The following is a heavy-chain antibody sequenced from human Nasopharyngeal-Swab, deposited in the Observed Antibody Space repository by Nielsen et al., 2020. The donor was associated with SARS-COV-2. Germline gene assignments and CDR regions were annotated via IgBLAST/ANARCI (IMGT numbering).Heavy chain of an antibody. J-gene: IGHJ4*02. CDR2: IGTAGDT. D-gene: IGHD4-23*01. CDR1: GFTFSSYD. CDR3: ASGTVTLLHY. V-gene: IGHV3-13*01. Sequence: ETLSLTSAASGFTFSSYDMHWVRQATGKGLEWVSAIGTAGDTYYPGSVKGRFTISRENAKNSLYLQMNSLRAEDTAVYYCASGTVTLLHYWGQGTLVTVSS.